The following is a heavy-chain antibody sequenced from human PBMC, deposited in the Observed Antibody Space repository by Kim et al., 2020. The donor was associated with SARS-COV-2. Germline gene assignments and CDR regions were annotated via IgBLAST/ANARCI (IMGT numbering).Heavy chain of an antibody. CDR3: ASDSDLQSSGKEAFVI. CDR1: GFTFSSYW. J-gene: IGHJ3*02. Sequence: GGSLSLSCAASGFTFSSYWKTWVRQAPGKGLEWVANINQDGNPKYYMDFEKGRFTSSSDNTKNLSYLQRNSRRDEDTAGYYWASDSDLQSSGKEAFVIWG. CDR2: INQDGNPK. V-gene: IGHV3-7*01. D-gene: IGHD6-25*01.